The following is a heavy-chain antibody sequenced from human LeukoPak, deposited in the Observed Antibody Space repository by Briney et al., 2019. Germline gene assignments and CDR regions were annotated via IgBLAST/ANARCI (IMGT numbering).Heavy chain of an antibody. CDR1: GFTFSSYS. CDR3: ARAATSLAYCGGDCYPSDY. CDR2: ISSSSSYI. V-gene: IGHV3-21*01. J-gene: IGHJ4*02. D-gene: IGHD2-21*02. Sequence: GRSLRLSCAASGFTFSSYSMNWVRQAPGKGLEWVSSISSSSSYIYYADSVKGRFTISRDNAKNSLYLQMNSLRAEDTAVYYCARAATSLAYCGGDCYPSDYWGQGTLVTVSS.